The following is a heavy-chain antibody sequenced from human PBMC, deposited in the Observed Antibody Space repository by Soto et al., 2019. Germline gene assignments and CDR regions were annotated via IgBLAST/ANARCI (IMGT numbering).Heavy chain of an antibody. CDR1: GYTFTGYY. CDR2: VNPNSGGT. CDR3: VTSRVSIAVAGETEYYCYY. V-gene: IGHV1-2*04. Sequence: DSVKVSCTASGYTFTGYYIHWVRQAPGQGLEWMGWVNPNSGGTNYAQKFQGWVTMTRDTSISTAYMELSRLRSDDTAVYYCVTSRVSIAVAGETEYYCYYWGQQTLLSVSS. D-gene: IGHD6-19*01. J-gene: IGHJ4*02.